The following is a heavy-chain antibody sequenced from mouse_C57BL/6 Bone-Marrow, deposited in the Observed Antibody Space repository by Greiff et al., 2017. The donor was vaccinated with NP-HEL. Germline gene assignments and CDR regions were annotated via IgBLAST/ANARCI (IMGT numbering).Heavy chain of an antibody. J-gene: IGHJ3*01. V-gene: IGHV14-4*01. D-gene: IGHD1-1*01. CDR2: IDPENGDT. CDR1: GFNIKDDY. Sequence: EVKLQQSGAELVRPGASVKLSCTASGFNIKDDYMHWVKQRPEQGLEWIGWIDPENGDTEYASKFQGKATITADTSSNTAYLHLSSLTSEDTALYYCTTKGLTGFAYWGQGTLVTVSA. CDR3: TTKGLTGFAY.